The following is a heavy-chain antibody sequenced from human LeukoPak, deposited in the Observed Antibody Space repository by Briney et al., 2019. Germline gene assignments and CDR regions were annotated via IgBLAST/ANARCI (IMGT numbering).Heavy chain of an antibody. J-gene: IGHJ4*02. V-gene: IGHV1-2*02. Sequence: ASVKVSCKASGYTFTGYYMHWVRQAPGQGLEWMGLINPNSGGTNYAQKFQARVTMTRDTSISTAYMELTRLRSGDTAIYYCAGGSGTYSPDYWGQGTLVTVSS. CDR2: INPNSGGT. D-gene: IGHD3-10*01. CDR1: GYTFTGYY. CDR3: AGGSGTYSPDY.